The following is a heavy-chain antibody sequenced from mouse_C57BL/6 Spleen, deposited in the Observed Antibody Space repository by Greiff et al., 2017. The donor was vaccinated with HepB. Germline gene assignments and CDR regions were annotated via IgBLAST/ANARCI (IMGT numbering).Heavy chain of an antibody. CDR2: IYPGSGST. CDR3: SGLDDFDWYFDV. V-gene: IGHV1-55*01. D-gene: IGHD2-13*01. Sequence: VQLQQSGAELVKPGASVKMSCKASGYTFTSYWMNWVKQRPGQGLEWIGDIYPGSGSTNYNEKFKGKATLTVDTSSSTAYMQLSSLTTEDAAVYYLSGLDDFDWYFDVWGTGTTVTVAS. J-gene: IGHJ1*03. CDR1: GYTFTSYW.